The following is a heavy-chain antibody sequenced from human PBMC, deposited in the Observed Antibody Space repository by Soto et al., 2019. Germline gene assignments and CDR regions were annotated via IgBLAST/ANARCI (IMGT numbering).Heavy chain of an antibody. CDR2: IYYSGST. CDR1: GGSVSSGSYY. J-gene: IGHJ4*02. D-gene: IGHD1-26*01. V-gene: IGHV4-61*01. Sequence: SETLSLTCTVSGGSVSSGSYYWSWIRQPPGKGLEWIGYIYYSGSTNYNPSLKSRVTISVDTSKNQFSLKLSSVTAADTAVYYCARAIEGAPSCIDYWGQGTLVTVSS. CDR3: ARAIEGAPSCIDY.